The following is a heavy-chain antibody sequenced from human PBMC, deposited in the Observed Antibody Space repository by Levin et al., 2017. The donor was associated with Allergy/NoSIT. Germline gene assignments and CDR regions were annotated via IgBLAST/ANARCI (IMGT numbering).Heavy chain of an antibody. D-gene: IGHD3-10*01. CDR1: GFSLVRKGMS. Sequence: SGPTLVKPTQTLTLTCSFSGFSLVRKGMSVSWIRQPPGKALEWLALIYWDDDKRFSPSLRSRVTITKDTSRNQVVLSMTNMDPLDTATSFCARSPPLLLPAQADLAGNQYLFDYWGQGTLVTVSS. V-gene: IGHV2-5*02. CDR2: IYWDDDK. CDR3: ARSPPLLLPAQADLAGNQYLFDY. J-gene: IGHJ4*02.